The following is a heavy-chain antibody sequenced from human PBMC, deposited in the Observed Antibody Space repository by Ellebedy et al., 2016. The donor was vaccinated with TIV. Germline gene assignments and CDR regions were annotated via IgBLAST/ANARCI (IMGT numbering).Heavy chain of an antibody. J-gene: IGHJ3*02. CDR1: GYTFTGHY. V-gene: IGHV1-2*02. D-gene: IGHD3-10*01. CDR3: AIVYYGSGSYTFDI. Sequence: ASVKVSCXAYGYTFTGHYIHWVRQAPGHGPEWMAWINPKSTGTKLAPKFQGRVTMTRDTSISTAYMELSSLRSDDTAVYYCAIVYYGSGSYTFDIWGQGTMVTVSS. CDR2: INPKSTGT.